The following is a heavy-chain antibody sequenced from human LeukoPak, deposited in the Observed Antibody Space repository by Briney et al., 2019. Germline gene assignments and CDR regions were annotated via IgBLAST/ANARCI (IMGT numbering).Heavy chain of an antibody. V-gene: IGHV4-34*01. Sequence: SETLSLTCAVYGGSFSGYYWSWIRQPPGKGLEWIGEINHSGSANYNPSLKSRVTISVDTSKNHFSLKLSSVTAADTAVYYCASRYCSSTSCYRPSPFDYWGLGTLVTVSS. J-gene: IGHJ4*02. CDR2: INHSGSA. D-gene: IGHD2-2*01. CDR1: GGSFSGYY. CDR3: ASRYCSSTSCYRPSPFDY.